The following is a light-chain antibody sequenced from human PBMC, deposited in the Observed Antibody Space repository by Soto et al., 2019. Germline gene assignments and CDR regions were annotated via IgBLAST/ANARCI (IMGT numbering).Light chain of an antibody. Sequence: QSALTQPRSVSGSPGQSVTISCTGTSSDVGGYNYVSWYQQHPGKAPKLMIYDVSKRPSGVPDRFSGSKSGTTASLTISGLKAEDEADDSCSSYAGSNTYAFGPGPSSPS. J-gene: IGLJ1*01. CDR2: DVS. CDR1: SSDVGGYNY. CDR3: SSYAGSNTYA. V-gene: IGLV2-11*01.